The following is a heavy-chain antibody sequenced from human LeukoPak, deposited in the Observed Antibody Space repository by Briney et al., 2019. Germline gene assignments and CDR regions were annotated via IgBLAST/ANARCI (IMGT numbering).Heavy chain of an antibody. CDR1: GYTFTVYY. J-gene: IGHJ4*02. Sequence: ASVKVSCKASGYTFTVYYMHWVRQAPGQGLEWMGWINPNSGGTNYAQKFQDRVTMTRDTSISTASMELNRLRSDDTAVYYRATAPLNGYTSGWYSFDYWGQGTLVTVSS. V-gene: IGHV1-2*02. CDR2: INPNSGGT. D-gene: IGHD6-19*01. CDR3: ATAPLNGYTSGWYSFDY.